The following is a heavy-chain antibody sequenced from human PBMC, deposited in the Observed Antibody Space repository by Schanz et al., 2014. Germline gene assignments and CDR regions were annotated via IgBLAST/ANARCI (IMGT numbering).Heavy chain of an antibody. V-gene: IGHV3-23*04. D-gene: IGHD2-15*01. CDR2: ISHSGGSK. J-gene: IGHJ6*04. CDR1: GFTFNSYA. Sequence: EVQLVESGGGLVQPGGSLRLSCAASGFTFNSYAMTWVRQAPGKGLEWVSSISHSGGSKYYADSVKGRFTISRDNSENTLYLQMNSLSADDTAVFYCAKGMGYCSGGTCYDYYYYGLDVWGKGTTVTASS. CDR3: AKGMGYCSGGTCYDYYYYGLDV.